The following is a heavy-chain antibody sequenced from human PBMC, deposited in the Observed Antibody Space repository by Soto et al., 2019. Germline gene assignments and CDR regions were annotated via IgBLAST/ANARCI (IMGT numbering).Heavy chain of an antibody. D-gene: IGHD3-22*01. J-gene: IGHJ4*02. CDR2: ISSSSSSI. CDR3: VKDLSYDTSG. CDR1: GFIFSSYS. Sequence: EVQLVESGGGLVKPGGSLRLSCAASGFIFSSYSMNWVRQAPGKGLEWVSFISSSSSSIKYADSVKGRFTISRDNAKNSLYLQMNSLRAEDTAVYYCVKDLSYDTSGWRQGTLLTVSS. V-gene: IGHV3-21*01.